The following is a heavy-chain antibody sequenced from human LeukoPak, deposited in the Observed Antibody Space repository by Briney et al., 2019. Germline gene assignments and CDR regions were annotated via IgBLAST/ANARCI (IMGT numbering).Heavy chain of an antibody. J-gene: IGHJ3*02. CDR1: GGSISSYY. V-gene: IGHV4-4*07. D-gene: IGHD3-10*01. Sequence: SETLSLTCTVSGGSISSYYWSWIRQPAGKGLEWIGRIYTSGSTNYNPSLKSRVTMSVDTSKNQFSLKLSSVTAADTAVYYCARFLPPRVRGVDLAPNAFDIWGQGTMVTVSS. CDR3: ARFLPPRVRGVDLAPNAFDI. CDR2: IYTSGST.